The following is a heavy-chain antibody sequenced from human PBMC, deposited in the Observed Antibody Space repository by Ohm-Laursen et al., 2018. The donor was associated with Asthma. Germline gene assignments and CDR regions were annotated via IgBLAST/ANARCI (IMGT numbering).Heavy chain of an antibody. CDR2: IKQDGSEK. V-gene: IGHV3-7*01. Sequence: SLRLSCAASGFTFSSYWMNWVRQAPGKGLEWVANIKQDGSEKYYVDSVKGRFTISRDNAKNSLYLQMNSLRAEDTAVYYCARLGAKRITMVQGGISSSDYWGQGTLVTVSS. CDR1: GFTFSSYW. CDR3: ARLGAKRITMVQGGISSSDY. D-gene: IGHD3-10*01. J-gene: IGHJ4*02.